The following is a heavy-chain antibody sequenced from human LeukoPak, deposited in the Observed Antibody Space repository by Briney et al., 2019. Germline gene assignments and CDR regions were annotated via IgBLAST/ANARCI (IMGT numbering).Heavy chain of an antibody. D-gene: IGHD6-19*01. CDR2: IYHSGST. J-gene: IGHJ4*02. CDR3: ARIGTRGWDFDY. CDR1: GYSISSGYY. Sequence: SETLSLTCTVSGYSISSGYYWGWIRQPPGKGLEWIGSIYHSGSTYYNPSLKSRVTISVDTSKNQFSLKLSSVTAADTAVYYCARIGTRGWDFDYWGQGTLVTVSS. V-gene: IGHV4-38-2*02.